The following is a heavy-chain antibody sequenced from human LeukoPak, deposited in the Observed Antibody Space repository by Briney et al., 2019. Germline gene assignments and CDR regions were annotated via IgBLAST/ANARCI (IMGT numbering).Heavy chain of an antibody. J-gene: IGHJ4*02. V-gene: IGHV4-34*01. Sequence: PSETLSLTCAVYGGSFSGYYWSWIRQPPGTGLEWMGEINHSGSTNYNPSLKSRVTISVDTSKNQFSLKLSSVTAADTAVYYCARPLRGYSYGYYYWGQGTLVTVSS. D-gene: IGHD5-18*01. CDR1: GGSFSGYY. CDR2: INHSGST. CDR3: ARPLRGYSYGYYY.